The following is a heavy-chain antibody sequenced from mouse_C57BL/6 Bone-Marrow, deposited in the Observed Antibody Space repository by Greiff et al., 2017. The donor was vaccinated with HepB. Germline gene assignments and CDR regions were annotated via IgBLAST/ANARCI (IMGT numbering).Heavy chain of an antibody. V-gene: IGHV1-61*01. CDR1: GYTFTSYW. CDR2: IYPSDSET. CDR3: ARDFFYFDY. Sequence: QVQLQQPGAELVRPGSSVKLSCKASGYTFTSYWMDWVKQRPGQGLEWIGNIYPSDSETRYNQKFKDKATLTVDKSSSTAYMQLSSLTSEDSAVYYCARDFFYFDYWGQGTTLTVSS. J-gene: IGHJ2*01.